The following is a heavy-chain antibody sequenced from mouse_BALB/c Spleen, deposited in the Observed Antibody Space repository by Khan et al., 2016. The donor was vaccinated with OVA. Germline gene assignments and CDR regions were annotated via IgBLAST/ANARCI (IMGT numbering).Heavy chain of an antibody. CDR2: INPDNAGT. CDR1: GYTFTNYV. Sequence: VRLQQSGPELVEPGASVKMSCKTSGYTFTNYVMHWVKQKPGQGLEWIAIINPDNAGTRYNEKFKGKATLTSDISSNTAYMELSSLTSEDSAVYYCAREASSLYFAFPYCGQGTLVAVSA. V-gene: IGHV1S136*01. J-gene: IGHJ3*01. CDR3: AREASSLYFAFPY. D-gene: IGHD1-1*01.